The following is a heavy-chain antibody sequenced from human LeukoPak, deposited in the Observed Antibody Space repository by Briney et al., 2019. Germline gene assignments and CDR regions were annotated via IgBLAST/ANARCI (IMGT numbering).Heavy chain of an antibody. CDR1: GGSISSGDYY. CDR2: IYYSGST. CDR3: ARGKYYYGSGVPGGLRN. D-gene: IGHD3-10*01. J-gene: IGHJ4*02. Sequence: PSETLSLTCTVSGGSISSGDYYWRWIRQPPGKGLEWIGYIYYSGSTYYNPSLKSRVTISVDPSKNQFSLKLSSVTAAATAVYYCARGKYYYGSGVPGGLRNWGRGTLVTVSS. V-gene: IGHV4-30-4*01.